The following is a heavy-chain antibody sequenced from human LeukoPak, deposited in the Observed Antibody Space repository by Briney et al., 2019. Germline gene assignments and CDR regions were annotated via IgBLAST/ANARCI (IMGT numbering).Heavy chain of an antibody. V-gene: IGHV4-4*07. D-gene: IGHD6-13*01. CDR2: IYTSGST. J-gene: IGHJ4*02. CDR1: GGSISSYY. CDR3: ARSPLSSSWANYFDY. Sequence: SETLSLTCTVSGGSISSYYWSWIRQPAGKGLEWIGRIYTSGSTNYNPSLKSRVTMSVDTSKNQFSLKLSSVTAADTAVYYCARSPLSSSWANYFDYWGQGTLVTVSS.